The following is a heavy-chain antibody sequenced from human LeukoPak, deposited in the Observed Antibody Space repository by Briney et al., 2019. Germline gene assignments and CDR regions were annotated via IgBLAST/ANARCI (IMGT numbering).Heavy chain of an antibody. V-gene: IGHV3-33*06. CDR1: GFTFNSYG. CDR3: SNDGIAYCSSGSCQDAFDI. CDR2: IWHDGSNK. J-gene: IGHJ3*02. Sequence: GGSLRLSCAAAGFTFNSYGMHWVRQAPGHGLKGVVVIWHDGSNKYYADHVKGRFTISRDNYKTTLSLQMNSMRAEYKAVYYCSNDGIAYCSSGSCQDAFDIWGQGTMVTVSS. D-gene: IGHD2-15*01.